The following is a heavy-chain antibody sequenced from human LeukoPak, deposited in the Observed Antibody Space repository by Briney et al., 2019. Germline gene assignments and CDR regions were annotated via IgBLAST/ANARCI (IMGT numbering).Heavy chain of an antibody. CDR3: ARGGGGDNPNVFGGY. CDR1: GFTFSSYA. J-gene: IGHJ4*02. Sequence: PGGSLRLSCAASGFTFSSYAMSWVRQAPGKGLEWVSGISGSDDNTRHADSVKGRFTISRDKSKNTLYLQMNSLRAEDTAVYYCARGGGGDNPNVFGGYWGQGTLVTVSS. D-gene: IGHD4-23*01. V-gene: IGHV3-23*01. CDR2: ISGSDDNT.